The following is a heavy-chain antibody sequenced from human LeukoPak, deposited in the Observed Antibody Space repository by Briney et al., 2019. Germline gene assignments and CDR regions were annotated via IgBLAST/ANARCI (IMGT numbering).Heavy chain of an antibody. D-gene: IGHD3-22*01. V-gene: IGHV4-4*07. CDR2: ISTSGST. CDR1: GGSISSYY. J-gene: IGHJ3*02. Sequence: SETLSLTCTVSGGSISSYYWSWIRQPAGKGLEWVGRISTSGSTNYNPSLKSRVTMSVDTSNNQFSLKLSSVTAADTAVYYCARVSHYYDSSGYYYVRAFDIWGQGTMVTVSS. CDR3: ARVSHYYDSSGYYYVRAFDI.